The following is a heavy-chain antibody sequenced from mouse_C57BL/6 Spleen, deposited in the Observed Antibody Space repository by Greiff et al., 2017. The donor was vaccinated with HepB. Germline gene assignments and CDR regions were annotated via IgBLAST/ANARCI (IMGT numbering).Heavy chain of an antibody. CDR2: INPNNGGT. CDR3: ARGVRGFAY. Sequence: EVQLQQSGPELVKPGASVKISCKASGYTFTDYYMNWVKQSHGKSLEWIGDINPNNGGTSYNQKFKGKATLTVDKSSSTAYMELRSLTSEDSAVYYCARGVRGFAYWGQGTLVTVSA. J-gene: IGHJ3*01. D-gene: IGHD2-2*01. V-gene: IGHV1-26*01. CDR1: GYTFTDYY.